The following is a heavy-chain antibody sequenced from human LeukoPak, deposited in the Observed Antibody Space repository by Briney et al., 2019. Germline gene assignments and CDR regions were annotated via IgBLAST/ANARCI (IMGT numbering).Heavy chain of an antibody. V-gene: IGHV3-11*04. CDR3: GGEPYGTSSDRLDY. Sequence: GGSLRLSCAASGFTFTDYYLSWIRQAPGKGLECVAYISSTGSLMYYAHSVKGRFTISRDNAQNLVYLQMNSLRAEDTAVYYCGGEPYGTSSDRLDYWGQGTLVTVSS. J-gene: IGHJ4*02. CDR1: GFTFTDYY. CDR2: ISSTGSLM. D-gene: IGHD6-6*01.